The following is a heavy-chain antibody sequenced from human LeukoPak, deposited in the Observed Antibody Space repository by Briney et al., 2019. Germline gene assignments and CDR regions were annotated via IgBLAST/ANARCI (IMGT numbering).Heavy chain of an antibody. V-gene: IGHV4-38-2*01. CDR3: ARNSLSSSWYAVFDY. D-gene: IGHD6-13*01. Sequence: SETLSLTCAVSGYSISSGYYWGWIRQPPGKGLGWIGSMFYSGSTYYSPSLKSRVTISVDTSKNQFSLKVSSVTAADTAVYYCARNSLSSSWYAVFDYWGQGTLVTVSS. J-gene: IGHJ4*02. CDR2: MFYSGST. CDR1: GYSISSGYY.